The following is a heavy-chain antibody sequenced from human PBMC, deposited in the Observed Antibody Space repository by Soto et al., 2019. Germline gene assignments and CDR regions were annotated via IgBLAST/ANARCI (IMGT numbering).Heavy chain of an antibody. V-gene: IGHV3-33*01. CDR2: IWYDGSKK. CDR3: ARVTTPYYYYGMDV. D-gene: IGHD4-17*01. Sequence: QVQLVESGGGVVQPGRSLRLSCAASGFTFSSYGMHWVRQAPGKGLEWVAVIWYDGSKKYYADSVKGRFTISRDNSKNTLYLQMNSLRAEDTAVYYCARVTTPYYYYGMDVWGQGTTVTVSS. CDR1: GFTFSSYG. J-gene: IGHJ6*02.